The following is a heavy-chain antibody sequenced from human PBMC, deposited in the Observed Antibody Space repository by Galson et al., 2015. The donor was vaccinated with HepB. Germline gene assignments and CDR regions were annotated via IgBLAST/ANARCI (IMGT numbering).Heavy chain of an antibody. V-gene: IGHV3-30*18. Sequence: SLRLSCAASGYTFSGYGMHWVRQAPGKELDWVAVISYDGSDKYYADSVKGRFAISRDNSKNTPYLQMDRLRADDTGIYYCAKALHSYASDYYYYHGMDVWGQGTTVTVSS. CDR3: AKALHSYASDYYYYHGMDV. CDR2: ISYDGSDK. J-gene: IGHJ6*02. D-gene: IGHD5-18*01. CDR1: GYTFSGYG.